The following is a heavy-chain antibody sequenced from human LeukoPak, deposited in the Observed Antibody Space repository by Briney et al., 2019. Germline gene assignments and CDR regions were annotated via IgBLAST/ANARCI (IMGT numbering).Heavy chain of an antibody. CDR3: ARATGGSGEFDY. J-gene: IGHJ4*02. V-gene: IGHV4-30-2*01. CDR1: GGSISSGGYS. D-gene: IGHD3-10*01. CDR2: IYHSGST. Sequence: PSQTLSLTCAVSGGSISSGGYSGSWIRQPPGKGLEGIGYIYHSGSTYYNPSLKSRVTISVDTSKNQFSLKLRSVAAADTAVYYCARATGGSGEFDYWGQGPLVTVSS.